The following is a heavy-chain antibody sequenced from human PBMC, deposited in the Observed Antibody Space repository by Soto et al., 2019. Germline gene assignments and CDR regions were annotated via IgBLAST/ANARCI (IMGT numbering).Heavy chain of an antibody. D-gene: IGHD1-26*01. J-gene: IGHJ6*02. V-gene: IGHV3-33*01. CDR2: IWYDGSNK. CDR1: GFTFSSYG. CDR3: ARDRAFGIVDGMDV. Sequence: AGGSLRLSCAASGFTFSSYGMHWVRQAPGKGLEWVAVIWYDGSNKYYADSVKGRFTISRDNSKNTLYLQMNSLRAEDTAVYYCARDRAFGIVDGMDVWGQGTTVTVSS.